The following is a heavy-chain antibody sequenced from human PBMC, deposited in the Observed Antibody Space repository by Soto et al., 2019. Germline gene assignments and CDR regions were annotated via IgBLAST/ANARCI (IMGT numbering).Heavy chain of an antibody. Sequence: ASVKVSCTASGGTFSSYAISWVRQAPGQGLEWMGGIIPIFGTANYAQKFQGRVTITADESTSTAYMELSSLRSEDTAVYYCARDRGLVVVAATYDYYGMDVWGQGTTVTVSS. V-gene: IGHV1-69*13. D-gene: IGHD2-15*01. J-gene: IGHJ6*02. CDR3: ARDRGLVVVAATYDYYGMDV. CDR2: IIPIFGTA. CDR1: GGTFSSYA.